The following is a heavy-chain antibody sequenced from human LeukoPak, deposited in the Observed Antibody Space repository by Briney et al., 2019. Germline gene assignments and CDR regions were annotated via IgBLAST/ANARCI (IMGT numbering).Heavy chain of an antibody. CDR2: ISSSSSYT. CDR3: ARDESSSWLFDY. D-gene: IGHD6-13*01. V-gene: IGHV3-11*05. J-gene: IGHJ4*02. CDR1: GFTVSSNY. Sequence: GGSLRLSCAASGFTVSSNYMSWVRQAPGKGLEWVSYISSSSSYTNYADSVKGRFTISRDNAKNSLYLQMNSLRAEDTAVYYCARDESSSWLFDYWGQGTLVTVSS.